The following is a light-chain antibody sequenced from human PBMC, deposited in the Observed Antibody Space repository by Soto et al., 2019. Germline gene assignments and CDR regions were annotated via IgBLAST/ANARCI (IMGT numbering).Light chain of an antibody. CDR2: GAS. V-gene: IGKV3-20*01. CDR3: HQYDTSPLT. J-gene: IGKJ1*01. Sequence: EIVLTQSPGTLSLSPGERATLSCRASQSVSSSYLAWYQQKPGQAPRLLIYGASSRATGIPDRFSGSGSGTDFTLNINRLAPAAFAVSYFHQYDTSPLTFGQGTKVEIK. CDR1: QSVSSSY.